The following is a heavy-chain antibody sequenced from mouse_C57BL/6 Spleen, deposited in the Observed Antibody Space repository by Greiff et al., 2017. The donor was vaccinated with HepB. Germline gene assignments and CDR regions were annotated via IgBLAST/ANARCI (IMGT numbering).Heavy chain of an antibody. CDR2: INPNNGGT. CDR3: ARYSNSSPYYYAMDY. D-gene: IGHD2-5*01. V-gene: IGHV1-18*01. Sequence: VQLQQSGPELVKPGASVKIPCKASGYTFTDYNMDWVKQSHGKSLEWIGDINPNNGGTIYNQKFKGKATLTVDKSSSTAYMELRSLTSEDTAVYYCARYSNSSPYYYAMDYWGQRTSVTVSS. J-gene: IGHJ4*01. CDR1: GYTFTDYN.